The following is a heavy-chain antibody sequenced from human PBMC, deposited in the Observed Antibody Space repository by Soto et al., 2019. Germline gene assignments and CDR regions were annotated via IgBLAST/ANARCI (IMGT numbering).Heavy chain of an antibody. Sequence: GASVKVSCKASGYTFTGYYMHWVRQAPGQGLEWMGWINPNSGGTNYAQKFQGWVTMTRDTSISTAYMELSRLRSDDTAAYYCARVHRIAARPDYGMDVWGQGTTVTVSS. D-gene: IGHD6-6*01. J-gene: IGHJ6*02. CDR3: ARVHRIAARPDYGMDV. CDR1: GYTFTGYY. CDR2: INPNSGGT. V-gene: IGHV1-2*04.